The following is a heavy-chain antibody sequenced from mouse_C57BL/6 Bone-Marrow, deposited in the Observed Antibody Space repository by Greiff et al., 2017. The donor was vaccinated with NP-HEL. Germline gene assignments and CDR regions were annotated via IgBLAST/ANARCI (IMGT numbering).Heavy chain of an antibody. J-gene: IGHJ2*01. V-gene: IGHV5-4*01. CDR3: ARDNYGSSLFDY. CDR1: GFTFSSYA. Sequence: EVQVVESGGGLVKPGGSLKLSCAASGFTFSSYAMSWVRQTPEKRLEWVATISDGGSYTYYPDNVKGRFTISRDNAKNNLYLQMSHLKSEDTAMYYCARDNYGSSLFDYWGQGTPLTVSS. D-gene: IGHD1-1*01. CDR2: ISDGGSYT.